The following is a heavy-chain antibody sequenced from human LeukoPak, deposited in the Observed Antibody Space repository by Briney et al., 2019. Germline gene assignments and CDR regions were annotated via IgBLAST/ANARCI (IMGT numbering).Heavy chain of an antibody. V-gene: IGHV3-48*03. J-gene: IGHJ6*04. Sequence: GGSLRLSCAASGFTFSSYEMNGVRQAPGKGLEWVSYISSSGSTIYYADSVKGRFTISRDNAKNSLYLQMNSLRAEDTAVYYCARAKGLLWFGEGYYGMDAWGKGTTVTVAS. D-gene: IGHD3-10*01. CDR2: ISSSGSTI. CDR1: GFTFSSYE. CDR3: ARAKGLLWFGEGYYGMDA.